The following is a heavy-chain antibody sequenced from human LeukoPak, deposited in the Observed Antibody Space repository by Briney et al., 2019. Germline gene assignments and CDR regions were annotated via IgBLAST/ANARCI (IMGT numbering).Heavy chain of an antibody. CDR2: IKSKTDGGTT. V-gene: IGHV3-15*01. J-gene: IGHJ4*02. Sequence: GGPLRLSCAASGFTFSNARMSWVRQAPGKGLEWVGRIKSKTDGGTTDYAAPVKGRFTISRDDSKNTLYLQMNSLKTEDTAVYYCTTTLWFGELPYINWGQGTLVTVSS. CDR3: TTTLWFGELPYIN. CDR1: GFTFSNAR. D-gene: IGHD3-10*01.